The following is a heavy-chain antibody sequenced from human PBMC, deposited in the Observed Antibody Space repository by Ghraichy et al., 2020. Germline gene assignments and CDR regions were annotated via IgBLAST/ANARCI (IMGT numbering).Heavy chain of an antibody. Sequence: GGSLRLSCAASGFTFSSYWMSWVRQAPGKGLEWVANIKQDGSEKYYVDSVKGRFTISRDNAKNSLYLQMNSLRAEDTAVYYCARDLDPYSGSPNWFDPWGQGTLVTVSS. CDR2: IKQDGSEK. V-gene: IGHV3-7*03. CDR3: ARDLDPYSGSPNWFDP. CDR1: GFTFSSYW. D-gene: IGHD1-26*01. J-gene: IGHJ5*02.